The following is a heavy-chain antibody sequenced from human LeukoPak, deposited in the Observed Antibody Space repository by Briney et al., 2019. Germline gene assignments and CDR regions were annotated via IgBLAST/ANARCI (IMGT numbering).Heavy chain of an antibody. CDR1: GWSFSGYY. J-gene: IGHJ6*03. V-gene: IGHV4-34*01. CDR2: INHSGST. CDR3: ARGMVRARNYYYSYMDV. Sequence: PSETLSLTCAVYGWSFSGYYWSWIRQPPGKGLEWIGGINHSGSTNYNPALKSRLTISADTSKNQFFLKLSSVPAADTAVYYCARGMVRARNYYYSYMDVWGKGTTVTVSS. D-gene: IGHD3-10*01.